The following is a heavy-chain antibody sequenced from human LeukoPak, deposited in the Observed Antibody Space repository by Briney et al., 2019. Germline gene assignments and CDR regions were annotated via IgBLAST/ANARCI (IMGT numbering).Heavy chain of an antibody. CDR2: ISGSGGST. D-gene: IGHD2-2*01. CDR3: AKDRRYCSSTSCYARGGTNLEGYYYYGMDV. CDR1: GFTFSSYA. V-gene: IGHV3-23*01. Sequence: PGGSLRLSCAASGFTFSSYAMSWVRQAPGKGLEWVSAISGSGGSTYYADSVKGRFTISRDNSKNTLYLQMNSLRAEDTAVYYCAKDRRYCSSTSCYARGGTNLEGYYYYGMDVWGQGTTVTVSS. J-gene: IGHJ6*02.